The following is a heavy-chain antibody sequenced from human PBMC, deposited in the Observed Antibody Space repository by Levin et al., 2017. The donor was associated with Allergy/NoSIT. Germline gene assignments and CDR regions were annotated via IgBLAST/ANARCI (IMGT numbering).Heavy chain of an antibody. CDR1: GFTFSSYS. CDR2: ISSSSSTI. V-gene: IGHV3-48*01. D-gene: IGHD6-19*01. J-gene: IGHJ4*02. Sequence: GGSLRLSCAASGFTFSSYSMNWVRQAPGKGLEWVSYISSSSSTIYYADSVKGRFTISRDKAKNSLYLQMNSLRAEDTAVYYCARDSGGSGWYELDYWGQGTLVTVSS. CDR3: ARDSGGSGWYELDY.